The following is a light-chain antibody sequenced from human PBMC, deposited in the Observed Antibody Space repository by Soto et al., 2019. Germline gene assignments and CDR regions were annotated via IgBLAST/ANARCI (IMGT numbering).Light chain of an antibody. Sequence: DIQMTQSPSTLSASVGDRITVACRASQSISSWLAWYQQNPGKAPNLLIYDASTLESGVPSRFTGRGSGTEFTLTISSLQPEDFATYYCQQYKSYSRMFGQGTKVDIK. CDR3: QQYKSYSRM. CDR1: QSISSW. V-gene: IGKV1-5*01. J-gene: IGKJ1*01. CDR2: DAS.